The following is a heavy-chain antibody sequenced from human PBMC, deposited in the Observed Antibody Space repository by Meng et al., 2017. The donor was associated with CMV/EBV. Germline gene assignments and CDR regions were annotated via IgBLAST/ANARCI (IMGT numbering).Heavy chain of an antibody. J-gene: IGHJ5*02. CDR3: ATLGILLWFGFDH. D-gene: IGHD3-10*01. CDR1: GGSISSSDHY. Sequence: PPQHPRSALLKPSRTLSITCTFSGGSISSSDHYCSWIRQHPGKGLVWIGDIYYSGSTYYTPSLQSRVTISVDTSKNQFSLKLRSVTAADTAVYYCATLGILLWFGFDHWGQGTLVTVSS. CDR2: IYYSGST. V-gene: IGHV4-30-4*08.